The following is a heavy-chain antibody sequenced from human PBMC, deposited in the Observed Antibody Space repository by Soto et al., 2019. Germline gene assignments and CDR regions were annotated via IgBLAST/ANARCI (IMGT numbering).Heavy chain of an antibody. Sequence: GASVKVSCKASGYTFTIYDINWVRQATGQGLEWMGWMNPNSGNTGYAQKFQGRVTMTRNTSISTAYMELSSLRSEDTAVYYCARGDCISTSCPGMDVWGQGTTVTVSS. V-gene: IGHV1-8*01. CDR3: ARGDCISTSCPGMDV. CDR1: GYTFTIYD. CDR2: MNPNSGNT. J-gene: IGHJ6*02. D-gene: IGHD2-2*01.